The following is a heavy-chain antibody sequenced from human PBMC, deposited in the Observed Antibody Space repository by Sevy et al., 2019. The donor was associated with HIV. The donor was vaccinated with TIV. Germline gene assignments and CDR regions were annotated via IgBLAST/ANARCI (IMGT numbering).Heavy chain of an antibody. Sequence: SETLSLTCTVSGGSISPYYWSWIRQPPGRGLEWIGYIHYSGSTNYNPSLNSRFTISVDTSKNQFSLKLSSVTAADTAVYYCARGNGGNLPLDYWGQGTLVTVSS. J-gene: IGHJ4*02. V-gene: IGHV4-59*01. CDR2: IHYSGST. D-gene: IGHD2-8*01. CDR3: ARGNGGNLPLDY. CDR1: GGSISPYY.